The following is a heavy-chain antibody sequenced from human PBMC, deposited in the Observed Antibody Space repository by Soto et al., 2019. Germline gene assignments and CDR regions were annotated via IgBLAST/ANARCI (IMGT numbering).Heavy chain of an antibody. Sequence: GGSLRLACAASGFTFSSYAMSWVRQAPGKGLEWVSAISGSGGSTYYADSVKGRFTISRDNSKNTLYLQMNSLRAEDTAVYYCAKDRQWLRIFDYWGQGTLVTVSS. J-gene: IGHJ4*02. D-gene: IGHD6-19*01. CDR1: GFTFSSYA. CDR2: ISGSGGST. V-gene: IGHV3-23*01. CDR3: AKDRQWLRIFDY.